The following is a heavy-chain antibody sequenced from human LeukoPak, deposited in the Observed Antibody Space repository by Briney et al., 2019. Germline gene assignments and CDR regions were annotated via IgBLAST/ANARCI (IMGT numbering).Heavy chain of an antibody. CDR2: IWYDGSNK. D-gene: IGHD1-26*01. Sequence: PGRSLRLSCAAPGITFSSFGMHWVRQAPGKGLERVAFIWYDGSNKYYADSVKGRFTISRDNSKNTLYLQMNSLRAEDTAVYYCARGGGSYYNYWGQGTLVTVSS. V-gene: IGHV3-33*01. J-gene: IGHJ4*02. CDR3: ARGGGSYYNY. CDR1: GITFSSFG.